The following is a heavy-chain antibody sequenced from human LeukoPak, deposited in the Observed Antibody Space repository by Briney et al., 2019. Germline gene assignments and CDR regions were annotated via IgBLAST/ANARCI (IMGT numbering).Heavy chain of an antibody. J-gene: IGHJ4*02. CDR2: IRYDGSNK. CDR3: ASERGYTGYDYGYFDY. D-gene: IGHD5-12*01. CDR1: GFTFSSYG. V-gene: IGHV3-30*02. Sequence: GGSLRLSCAASGFTFSSYGMHWVRQAPGKGLEWVAFIRYDGSNKYYADSVKGRFTISRDNSKNTLYLQMNSLRAEDTAVYYCASERGYTGYDYGYFDYWGQGTLVTVSS.